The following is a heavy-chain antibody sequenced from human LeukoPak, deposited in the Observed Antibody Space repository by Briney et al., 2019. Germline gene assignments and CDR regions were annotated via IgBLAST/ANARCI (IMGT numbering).Heavy chain of an antibody. Sequence: SQTLSLTCAVSGGSISSGGYSWSWLRQPPGKGLEWIGYIYHSGSTYYNPSLKSRVTMSVDRSKNQFSLKLSSVTAADTAVYYCARVALRGYCSGGSCSSGWFDPWGQGTLVTVSS. CDR2: IYHSGST. J-gene: IGHJ5*02. D-gene: IGHD2-15*01. V-gene: IGHV4-30-2*01. CDR1: GGSISSGGYS. CDR3: ARVALRGYCSGGSCSSGWFDP.